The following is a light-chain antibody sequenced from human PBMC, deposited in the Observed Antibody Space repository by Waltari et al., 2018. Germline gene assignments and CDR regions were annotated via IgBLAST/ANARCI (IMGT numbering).Light chain of an antibody. J-gene: IGLJ2*01. CDR3: HSRDASGVAGS. CDR1: SLRSYY. CDR2: DKN. Sequence: SSELTQDPAVSVAMGQTVRITCQGDSLRSYYASWYQQMPGQAPILVIYDKNNRPSGVPDRFSCSSSHNTGSLTITGAQAEDEASYYCHSRDASGVAGSFGGGTKLTVL. V-gene: IGLV3-19*01.